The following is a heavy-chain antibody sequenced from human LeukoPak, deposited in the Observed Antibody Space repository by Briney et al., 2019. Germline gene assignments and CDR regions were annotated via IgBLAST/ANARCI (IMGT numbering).Heavy chain of an antibody. CDR1: GFTFSRNW. Sequence: GGSLRLSCAASGFTFSRNWMSWVRQAPGKGLEWLANINEDGSATYYVDSVKGRFSISRDNGKNSLYLQMNSLRAGDTAVYYCARDAKYYFDSSGYHWGQGTQVTVPS. D-gene: IGHD3-22*01. CDR2: INEDGSAT. J-gene: IGHJ4*02. CDR3: ARDAKYYFDSSGYH. V-gene: IGHV3-7*01.